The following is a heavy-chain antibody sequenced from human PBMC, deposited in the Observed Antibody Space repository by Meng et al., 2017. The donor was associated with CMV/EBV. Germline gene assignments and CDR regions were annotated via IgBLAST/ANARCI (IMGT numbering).Heavy chain of an antibody. J-gene: IGHJ5*02. Sequence: GSLRLSCAVYGGSFSGYYWSWIRQPPGKGLEWIEEINHSGGTNYNPSLKSRVTISVDTSKNQFSLKLSSVTAADTAVYYCARGKPVLRPNWFDPWGQGTLVTVSS. CDR3: ARGKPVLRPNWFDP. V-gene: IGHV4-34*01. CDR2: INHSGGT. D-gene: IGHD3-3*01. CDR1: GGSFSGYY.